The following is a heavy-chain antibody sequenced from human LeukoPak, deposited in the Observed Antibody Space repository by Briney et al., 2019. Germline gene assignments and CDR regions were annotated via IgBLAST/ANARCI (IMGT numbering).Heavy chain of an antibody. Sequence: SETLSLTCAVSGYSISSGYYWGWIRQPPGKGLEWIGSIYHSGSTYYNSSLKSRVTISVDTSKNQFSLKLSSVTAADTAVYYCARSPYYYYYYMDVWGKGTTVTVSS. CDR2: IYHSGST. V-gene: IGHV4-38-2*01. J-gene: IGHJ6*03. CDR1: GYSISSGYY. CDR3: ARSPYYYYYYMDV.